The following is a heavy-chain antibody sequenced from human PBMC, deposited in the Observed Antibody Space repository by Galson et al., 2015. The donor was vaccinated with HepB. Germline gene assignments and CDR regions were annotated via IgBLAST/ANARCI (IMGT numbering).Heavy chain of an antibody. J-gene: IGHJ6*02. CDR2: ISSSSSYI. Sequence: SLRLSCAASGFTFSSYSMNWVRQAPGKGLEWVSSISSSSSYIYYADSVKGRFTISRDNAKNSLYLQMNSLRAEDTAVYYCARLQQQLVYYYYYGMDVWGQGTTVTVSS. CDR3: ARLQQQLVYYYYYGMDV. D-gene: IGHD6-13*01. CDR1: GFTFSSYS. V-gene: IGHV3-21*01.